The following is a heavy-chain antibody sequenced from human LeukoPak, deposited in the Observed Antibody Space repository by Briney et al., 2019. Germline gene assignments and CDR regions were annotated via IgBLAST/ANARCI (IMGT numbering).Heavy chain of an antibody. CDR2: IYYSGST. D-gene: IGHD3-16*01. J-gene: IGHJ4*02. CDR3: AREEEVLYYFDY. V-gene: IGHV4-39*07. Sequence: PSETLSLTCTVSGGSISSGSYYWGWIRQPPGKGLEWIGSIYYSGSTYYNPSLKSRVTISVDTSKNQFSLKLSSVTAADTAVYYCAREEEVLYYFDYWGQGTLVTVSS. CDR1: GGSISSGSYY.